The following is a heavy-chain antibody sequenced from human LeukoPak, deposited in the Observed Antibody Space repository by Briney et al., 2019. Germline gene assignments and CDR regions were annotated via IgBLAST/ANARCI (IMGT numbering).Heavy chain of an antibody. D-gene: IGHD1-26*01. CDR2: IYYSGST. CDR1: GGSISSYY. Sequence: SETLSLTCTVSGGSISSYYWSWIRQPPGKGLEWNGYIYYSGSTNYNPSLKSRVTISVDTSKNQFSLKLSSVTAADTAVYYCARLLLVGATYYFDYWGQGTLVTVSS. V-gene: IGHV4-59*08. CDR3: ARLLLVGATYYFDY. J-gene: IGHJ4*02.